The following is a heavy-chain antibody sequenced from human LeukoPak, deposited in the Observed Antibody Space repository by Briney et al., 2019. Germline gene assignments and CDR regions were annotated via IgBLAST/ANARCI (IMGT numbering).Heavy chain of an antibody. Sequence: ASVKVSCKASGYTFTSYGISWVRQAPGQGLEWMGWINPNSGGTNYAQKFQGRVTMTRDTSISTAYMELSRLRSDDTAVYYCARDAAWNGYGSGSRTGYNWFDPWGQGTLVTVSS. J-gene: IGHJ5*02. CDR3: ARDAAWNGYGSGSRTGYNWFDP. CDR1: GYTFTSYG. V-gene: IGHV1-2*02. CDR2: INPNSGGT. D-gene: IGHD3-10*01.